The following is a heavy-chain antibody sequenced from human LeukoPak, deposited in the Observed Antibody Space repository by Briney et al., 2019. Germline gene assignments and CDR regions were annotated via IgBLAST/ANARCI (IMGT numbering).Heavy chain of an antibody. V-gene: IGHV3-30-3*01. J-gene: IGHJ5*02. CDR2: ISYDGSNK. Sequence: GGSLRLSCAASGFTFSSYAMHWVRRAPGKGLEWVAVISYDGSNKYYADSVKGRFTISRDNSKNTLYLQMNSLRAEDTAVYYCARPYCSSTSCLNWFDPWGQGTLVTVSS. CDR1: GFTFSSYA. D-gene: IGHD2-2*01. CDR3: ARPYCSSTSCLNWFDP.